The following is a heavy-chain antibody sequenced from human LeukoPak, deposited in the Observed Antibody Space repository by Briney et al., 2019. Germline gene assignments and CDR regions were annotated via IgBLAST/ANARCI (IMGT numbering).Heavy chain of an antibody. V-gene: IGHV3-33*01. Sequence: GGSLRLSCAASGFTFSSYGMHWVRQAPGKGLEWVAVIWYDGSNKYYADSVKGRFTISRDNSKNTLYLQMNSLRAEDTAVYYCARDFSAPDPYDSTDYWGQGTLVTVSS. CDR1: GFTFSSYG. CDR2: IWYDGSNK. D-gene: IGHD3-22*01. CDR3: ARDFSAPDPYDSTDY. J-gene: IGHJ4*02.